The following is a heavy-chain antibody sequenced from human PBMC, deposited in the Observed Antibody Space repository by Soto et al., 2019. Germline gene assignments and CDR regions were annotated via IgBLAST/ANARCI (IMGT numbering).Heavy chain of an antibody. CDR3: ARESASSSWLDY. D-gene: IGHD6-13*01. CDR2: IYYSGST. V-gene: IGHV4-61*01. J-gene: IGHJ4*02. CDR1: GGSISSSSYY. Sequence: PSETLSLTCTVSGGSISSSSYYWGWIRQPPGKGLEWIGYIYYSGSTNYNPSHKSRVTISVDTSKNQFSLKLNSVTAADTAVYYCARESASSSWLDYWGQGTLVTVSS.